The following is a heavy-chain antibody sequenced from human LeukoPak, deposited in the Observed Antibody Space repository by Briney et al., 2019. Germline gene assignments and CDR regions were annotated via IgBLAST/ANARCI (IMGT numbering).Heavy chain of an antibody. CDR1: GFTVSSNY. V-gene: IGHV3-66*01. J-gene: IGHJ6*02. CDR3: ASGAYGNRYGMDV. Sequence: GGSLRLSCAASGFTVSSNYMSWVRQAPGKGLEWVSVIYSGGSTYYADSVKGRFTISRDNSKNTLYLQMNSLGAEDTAVYYCASGAYGNRYGMDVWGQGTTVTVSS. CDR2: IYSGGST. D-gene: IGHD3-16*01.